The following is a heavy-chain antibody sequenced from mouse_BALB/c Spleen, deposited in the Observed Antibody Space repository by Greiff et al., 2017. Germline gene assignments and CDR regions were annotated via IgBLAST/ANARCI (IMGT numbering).Heavy chain of an antibody. Sequence: VQLQESGPGLVAPSQSLSITCTVSGFSLTSYGVHWVRQPPGKGLEWLGVIWAGGSTNYNSALMSRLSISKDNSKSQVFLKMNSLQTDDTAMYYCARDSYYYGSRDWFAYWGQGTLVTVSA. D-gene: IGHD1-1*01. CDR1: GFSLTSYG. CDR3: ARDSYYYGSRDWFAY. V-gene: IGHV2-9*02. CDR2: IWAGGST. J-gene: IGHJ3*01.